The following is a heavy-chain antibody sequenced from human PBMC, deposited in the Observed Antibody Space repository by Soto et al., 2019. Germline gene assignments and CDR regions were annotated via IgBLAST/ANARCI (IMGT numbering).Heavy chain of an antibody. CDR1: GGTFSSYA. CDR3: ARGSGYYYDSSGYPEWAFDI. Sequence: GASVKVSCKASGGTFSSYAISWVRQAPGQGLEWMGGIIPIFGTANYAQKFQGRVTITADKSTSTAYMELSSLRSEDTAVYYCARGSGYYYDSSGYPEWAFDIWGQGTMVTVSS. CDR2: IIPIFGTA. J-gene: IGHJ3*02. V-gene: IGHV1-69*06. D-gene: IGHD3-22*01.